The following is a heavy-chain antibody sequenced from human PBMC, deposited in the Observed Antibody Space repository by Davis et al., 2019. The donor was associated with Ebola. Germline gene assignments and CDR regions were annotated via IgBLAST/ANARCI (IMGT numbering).Heavy chain of an antibody. J-gene: IGHJ5*02. D-gene: IGHD3-16*02. CDR1: GGSIRNSNYY. Sequence: SETLSLTCTVSGGSIRNSNYYWAWIRQPPGKGLEWIASVYYSGSTYYNSSLMSRVTMFVDTSRNQFSLTLTSVTAADTAVYYCARLHRFAATVFGWFDPWGQGILVTVSS. CDR3: ARLHRFAATVFGWFDP. V-gene: IGHV4-39*01. CDR2: VYYSGST.